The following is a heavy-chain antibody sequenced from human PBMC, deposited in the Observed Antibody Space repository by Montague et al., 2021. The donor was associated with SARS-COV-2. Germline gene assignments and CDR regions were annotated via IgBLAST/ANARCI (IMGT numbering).Heavy chain of an antibody. CDR3: ALSLVTTEGYFDV. D-gene: IGHD4-17*01. CDR1: EFISYSYG. CDR2: IWYDGTNK. J-gene: IGHJ2*01. Sequence: SLRLSCAPSEFISYSYGMHWVRQAPGKGLEWVAAIWYDGTNKYYADSVKGRLTISRDHSKNTMYLQMNSLRAEDTAVYYCALSLVTTEGYFDVWGRGTLVSVSS. V-gene: IGHV3-33*01.